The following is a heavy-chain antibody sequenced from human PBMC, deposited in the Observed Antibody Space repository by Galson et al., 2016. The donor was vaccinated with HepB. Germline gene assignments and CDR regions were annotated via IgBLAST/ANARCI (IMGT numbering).Heavy chain of an antibody. CDR1: GLTFGRYW. CDR3: VQGSTAPAV. CDR2: ISRSGDST. J-gene: IGHJ6*04. Sequence: SLRLSCAASGLTFGRYWMSWVRQAPGKGLEVVSSISRSGDSTDYADSVKGRFTISRDNSKNTLSLQMNSLTADDTAIHYCVQGSTAPAVWGKGTTVTVSS. V-gene: IGHV3-23*01. D-gene: IGHD2-2*01.